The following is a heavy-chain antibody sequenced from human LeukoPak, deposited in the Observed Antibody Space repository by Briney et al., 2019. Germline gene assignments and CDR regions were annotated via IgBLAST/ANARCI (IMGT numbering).Heavy chain of an antibody. CDR1: GGSISPYY. J-gene: IGHJ4*02. D-gene: IGHD1-14*01. CDR2: INDSGTT. Sequence: SETLSLTCTVSGGSISPYYWSWIRQPPGEGLEWIAYINDSGTTSYNPSLKSRVTISVDTSKKQFSLKVNSVTAADTAVYYCARREAVLTGYFDYWGQGTLVTVSS. CDR3: ARREAVLTGYFDY. V-gene: IGHV4-59*08.